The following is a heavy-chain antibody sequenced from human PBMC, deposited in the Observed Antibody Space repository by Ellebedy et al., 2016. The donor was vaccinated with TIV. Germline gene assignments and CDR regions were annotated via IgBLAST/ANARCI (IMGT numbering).Heavy chain of an antibody. V-gene: IGHV3-23*01. CDR3: AKDERVYSGSYYY. J-gene: IGHJ4*02. D-gene: IGHD1-26*01. CDR2: ISCSGGRT. Sequence: GESLKISCAASGFTFSSYAMSWVRQAPGKGLEWVSAISCSGGRTYYADSVKGRFTISRDNSKNTLYLQMNSLRAEDTAVYYCAKDERVYSGSYYYWGQGTLVTVSS. CDR1: GFTFSSYA.